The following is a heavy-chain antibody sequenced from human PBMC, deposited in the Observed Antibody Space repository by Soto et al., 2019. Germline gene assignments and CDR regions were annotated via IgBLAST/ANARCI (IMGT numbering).Heavy chain of an antibody. V-gene: IGHV3-74*01. Sequence: GGSLRLSCAASGFTFSSYWMHWVRQAPGKGLVWVSRINSDGSSTSYADSVKGRFTISRDNAKNTLYLQMNSLRAEDTAVYYCARDTIFGVVYYGMDVWGQGTTVTVSS. J-gene: IGHJ6*02. CDR3: ARDTIFGVVYYGMDV. D-gene: IGHD3-3*01. CDR2: INSDGSST. CDR1: GFTFSSYW.